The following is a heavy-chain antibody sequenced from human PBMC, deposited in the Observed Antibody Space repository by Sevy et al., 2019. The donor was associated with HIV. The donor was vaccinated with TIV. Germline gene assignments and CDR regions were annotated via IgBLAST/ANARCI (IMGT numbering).Heavy chain of an antibody. J-gene: IGHJ4*02. CDR2: ISAYNGNT. Sequence: ASVKVSCKASGYTFTSYGISWVRQAPGQGLEWMGWISAYNGNTNYAQKLQGRVTMTTDTSTSTADMELRSLRSDDTAVYYCAGDRGYCTNGVCYTMYYFDYWGQGTLVTVSS. CDR1: GYTFTSYG. D-gene: IGHD2-8*01. V-gene: IGHV1-18*01. CDR3: AGDRGYCTNGVCYTMYYFDY.